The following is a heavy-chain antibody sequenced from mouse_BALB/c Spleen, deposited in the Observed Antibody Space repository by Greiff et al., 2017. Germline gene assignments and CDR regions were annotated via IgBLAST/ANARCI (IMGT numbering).Heavy chain of an antibody. V-gene: IGHV5-17*02. J-gene: IGHJ3*01. Sequence: EVKLVESGGGLVQPGGSRKLSCAASGFTFSSFGMHWVRQAPEKGLEWVAYISSGSSTIYYADTVKGRFTISRDNPKNTLFLQMTSLRSEDTAMYYCAKEARASFAYWGQGTLVTVSA. CDR1: GFTFSSFG. CDR2: ISSGSSTI. D-gene: IGHD3-1*01. CDR3: AKEARASFAY.